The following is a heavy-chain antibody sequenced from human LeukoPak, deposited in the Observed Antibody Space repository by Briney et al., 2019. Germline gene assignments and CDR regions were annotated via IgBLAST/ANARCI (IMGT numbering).Heavy chain of an antibody. CDR1: GGSINGYY. D-gene: IGHD2-2*01. Sequence: SETLSLTCTVSGGSINGYYWSWIRQPAGKGLEWIGRVYNSESINYNPSLKSRVTMSIDTSKNQFYLILNSVTAADTAVYYCARDRSSSYTRDWFDPWGQGALVTVSS. J-gene: IGHJ5*02. CDR3: ARDRSSSYTRDWFDP. CDR2: VYNSESI. V-gene: IGHV4-4*07.